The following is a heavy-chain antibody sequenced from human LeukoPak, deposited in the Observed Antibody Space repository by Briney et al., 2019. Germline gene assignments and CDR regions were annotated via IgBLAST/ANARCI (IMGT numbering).Heavy chain of an antibody. J-gene: IGHJ4*02. CDR1: GYSISSGYY. D-gene: IGHD3-16*01. CDR3: ARGLGSYGYFDY. V-gene: IGHV4-38-2*02. CDR2: IYHSGST. Sequence: SETLSLTCTVSGYSISSGYYWGWIRQPPGKGLEWIGSIYHSGSTYYNPSLKSRVTISVGTSKNQFSLKLSSVTAADTAVYYCARGLGSYGYFDYWGQGTLVTVSS.